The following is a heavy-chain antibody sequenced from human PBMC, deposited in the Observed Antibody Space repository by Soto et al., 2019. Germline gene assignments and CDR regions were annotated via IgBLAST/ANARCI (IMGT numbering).Heavy chain of an antibody. J-gene: IGHJ6*02. CDR2: ISGSGGST. Sequence: GGSLRLSCAASGFTFSSYAMSWVRQAPVKGLEWVSAISGSGGSTYYADSVKGRFTISRDNSKNTLYLQMNSLRAEDTAVYYCAKDSLQSIRYFDWLSTDYYYYGMDVWGQGTTVTVYS. D-gene: IGHD3-9*01. V-gene: IGHV3-23*01. CDR3: AKDSLQSIRYFDWLSTDYYYYGMDV. CDR1: GFTFSSYA.